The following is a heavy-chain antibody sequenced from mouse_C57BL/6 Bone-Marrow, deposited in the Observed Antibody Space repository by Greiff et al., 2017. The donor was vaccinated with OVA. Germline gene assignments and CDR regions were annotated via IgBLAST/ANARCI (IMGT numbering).Heavy chain of an antibody. V-gene: IGHV1-69*01. CDR1: GYTFTSYW. J-gene: IGHJ4*01. CDR2: IDPSDSYT. D-gene: IGHD1-1*01. CDR3: ARDYYGSSLYYDAMDY. Sequence: QVQLQQPGAELVMPGASVKLSCKASGYTFTSYWMHWVKQRPGQGLEWIGEIDPSDSYTNYHQKFKGKSTLTVEKSSSTAYMQLSSLTSEDSAVYYCARDYYGSSLYYDAMDYWGQGTSVTVSS.